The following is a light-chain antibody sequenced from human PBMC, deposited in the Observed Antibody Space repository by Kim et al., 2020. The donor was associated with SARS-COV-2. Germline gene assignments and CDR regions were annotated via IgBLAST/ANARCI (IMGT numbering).Light chain of an antibody. V-gene: IGLV4-69*01. CDR1: SGHSSYA. J-gene: IGLJ3*02. Sequence: SVKLTCTLSSGHSSYAIAWHQQQPEKGPRFLMKLNSDGSHSKGDGIPDRFSGSSSGAERYLTISSLQSEDEADYYCQTWGTGSWVFGGGTQLTVL. CDR2: LNSDGSH. CDR3: QTWGTGSWV.